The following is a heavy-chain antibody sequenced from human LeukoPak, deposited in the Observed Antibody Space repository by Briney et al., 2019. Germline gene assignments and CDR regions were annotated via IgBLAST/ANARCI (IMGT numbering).Heavy chain of an antibody. V-gene: IGHV3-23*01. CDR1: GFTFSSYA. CDR2: ISGSGGST. D-gene: IGHD6-19*01. Sequence: PGGSLRLSCAASGFTFSSYAMSWVRQAPGKGLEWVSAISGSGGSTYYADSVKGRFTISRDSSKNMLYLQINSLRAEDTAVYYCAKELIAVAGPDAFDIWGQGTMVTVSS. CDR3: AKELIAVAGPDAFDI. J-gene: IGHJ3*02.